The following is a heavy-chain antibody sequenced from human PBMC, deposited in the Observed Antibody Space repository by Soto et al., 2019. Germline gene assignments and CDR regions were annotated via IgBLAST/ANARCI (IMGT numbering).Heavy chain of an antibody. CDR2: IIPLLGIA. CDR3: AREGFVLDY. V-gene: IGHV1-69*04. Sequence: ASVKVSCKASGYTFTSYGISWVRQAPGQGLEWMGRIIPLLGIANYAQKFQGRVTITADKSTSTAYMELSSLRSEDTAVYYCAREGFVLDYWGQGTLVTVSS. D-gene: IGHD3-10*02. CDR1: GYTFTSYG. J-gene: IGHJ4*02.